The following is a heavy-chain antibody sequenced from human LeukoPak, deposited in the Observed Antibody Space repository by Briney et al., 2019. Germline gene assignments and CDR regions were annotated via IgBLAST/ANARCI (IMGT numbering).Heavy chain of an antibody. D-gene: IGHD6-19*01. CDR3: AKDIWQWLASGAFDI. CDR1: GFTFDDYA. Sequence: SGGSLRLSCAASGFTFDDYAMHWVRQAPGKGLEWVSGISWNSGSIGYADSVKGRFTISRDNAKNSLYLQMNSLRAEDTALYYCAKDIWQWLASGAFDIWGQGTMVTVSS. CDR2: ISWNSGSI. J-gene: IGHJ3*02. V-gene: IGHV3-9*01.